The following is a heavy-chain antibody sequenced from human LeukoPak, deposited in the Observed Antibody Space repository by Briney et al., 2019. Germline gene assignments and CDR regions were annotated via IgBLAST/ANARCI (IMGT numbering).Heavy chain of an antibody. V-gene: IGHV3-21*01. CDR1: RFTFNSET. J-gene: IGHJ4*02. CDR2: ISSSSGSK. D-gene: IGHD2-21*02. CDR3: VRGDRRDF. Sequence: PGGSLRLSCAASRFTFNSETMNWVRQAPGKGLEWLSSISSSSGSKYYADAVGGRFIISRDNAKSSLFLQMNSLRVEDTAVYYCVRGDRRDFWGQGTLVTVSS.